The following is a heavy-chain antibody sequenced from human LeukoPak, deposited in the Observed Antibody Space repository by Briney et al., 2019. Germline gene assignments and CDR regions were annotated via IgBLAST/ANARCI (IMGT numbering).Heavy chain of an antibody. D-gene: IGHD5-12*01. CDR3: ARKGDIVATNWLDP. V-gene: IGHV3-11*01. J-gene: IGHJ5*02. CDR1: GFTFSDYY. Sequence: GGSLRLSCAASGFTFSDYYISWIRQAPGKGLEWVSYISSSGSTIYYADSVKGRFTISRDNAKNSLYLQMNSLRAEDTAVYYCARKGDIVATNWLDPWGQGTLVTVSS. CDR2: ISSSGSTI.